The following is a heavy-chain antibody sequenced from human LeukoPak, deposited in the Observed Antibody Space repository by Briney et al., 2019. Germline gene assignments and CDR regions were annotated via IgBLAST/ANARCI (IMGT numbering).Heavy chain of an antibody. D-gene: IGHD3-22*01. CDR1: GFTFSSYS. V-gene: IGHV3-21*01. CDR3: ARARDYYDSSGYYLYGMDV. Sequence: TGGSLRLSCAASGFTFSSYSMNWVRQAPGKGLEWVSSISSSSSYIYYADSVKGRFTISRDNAKNSLYLPMNSLRAEDTAVYYCARARDYYDSSGYYLYGMDVWGQGTTVTVSS. J-gene: IGHJ6*02. CDR2: ISSSSSYI.